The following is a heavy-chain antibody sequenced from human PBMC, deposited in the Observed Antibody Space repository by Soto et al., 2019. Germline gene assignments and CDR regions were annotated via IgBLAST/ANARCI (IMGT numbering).Heavy chain of an antibody. CDR1: GGTFSSYA. J-gene: IGHJ6*01. Sequence: QVQLVQSGAEVKKPGSSVKVSCKASGGTFSSYAISWVRQAPGQGLEWMGGIIPIFGTANYAQKFQGRVTITADESTSTAYTELSSLRSDDTTVYYCARGEGVYAVTPKNGKDVWVQGTAVTVSS. D-gene: IGHD4-17*01. CDR3: ARGEGVYAVTPKNGKDV. CDR2: IIPIFGTA. V-gene: IGHV1-69*01.